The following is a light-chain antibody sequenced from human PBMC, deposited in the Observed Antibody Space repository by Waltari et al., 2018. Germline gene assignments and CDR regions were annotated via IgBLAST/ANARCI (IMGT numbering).Light chain of an antibody. J-gene: IGLJ1*01. CDR1: IRDVGGYKY. Sequence: QSALTQPASVSGSPGQSINISCTGTIRDVGGYKYVSWYQQHPGDVPRLLIYDVVKRPSGVSSRFSGSKSDNPARLTISCLQAADVAHSSFSSFTSISSFVFGSWTKVTV. CDR2: DVV. V-gene: IGLV2-14*03. CDR3: SSFTSISSFV.